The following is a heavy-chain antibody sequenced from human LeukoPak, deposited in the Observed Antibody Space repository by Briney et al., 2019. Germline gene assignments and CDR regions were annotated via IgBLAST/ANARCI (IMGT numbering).Heavy chain of an antibody. D-gene: IGHD3-3*01. Sequence: SETLSLTCAVYGGSFSGYYWSWIRQPPGKGLEWIGEINHSGSTNYNPSLKSRVTISVDTSKNQFSLKLSSVTAADTAVYYCARGRGFLEWLLYRGKVYWFDPWGQGTLVTVSS. V-gene: IGHV4-34*01. CDR3: ARGRGFLEWLLYRGKVYWFDP. J-gene: IGHJ5*02. CDR2: INHSGST. CDR1: GGSFSGYY.